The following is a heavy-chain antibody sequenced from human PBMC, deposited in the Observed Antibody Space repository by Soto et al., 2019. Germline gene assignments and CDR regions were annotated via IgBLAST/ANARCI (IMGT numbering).Heavy chain of an antibody. D-gene: IGHD6-19*01. CDR1: GYTFTSYY. CDR3: ARDRGAVAGKDRPSDWFDP. J-gene: IGHJ5*02. Sequence: QVQLVQSGAEVKKPGASVKVSCKASGYTFTSYYMHWVRQAPGQGLEWMGIINPSGGSTSYAQKFKGSVKMTRDTSTSTVYMELSSLRSEDTAVYYCARDRGAVAGKDRPSDWFDPWGQGTLVTVSS. V-gene: IGHV1-46*03. CDR2: INPSGGST.